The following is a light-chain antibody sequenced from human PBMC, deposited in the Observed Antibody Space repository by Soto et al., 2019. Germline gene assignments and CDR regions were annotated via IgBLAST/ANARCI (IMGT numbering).Light chain of an antibody. V-gene: IGKV3-20*01. CDR3: QQCATSPWT. Sequence: EIVLTRSPGTLSLSPGERATLSCRASQSVSSSYLAWFQQKPGQAPRLLIYGASSRATGIPDRFSGSGSGTDFTLTIRTLEPEDFAVYYCQQCATSPWTFGQGTKMEI. CDR2: GAS. CDR1: QSVSSSY. J-gene: IGKJ1*01.